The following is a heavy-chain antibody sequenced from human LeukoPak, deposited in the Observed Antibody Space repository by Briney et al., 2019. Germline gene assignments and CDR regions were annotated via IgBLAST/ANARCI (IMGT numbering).Heavy chain of an antibody. Sequence: ASVKVSCKASGYIFTSYANSWVRQAPGQGLEWMGWISTYNGNTNYAQKLQDRVTMTTDTPTTTAYMEVRSLSSDDTAVYYCARVNGGDDYGDFYYYYNYMDVWGKGTTVTVSS. J-gene: IGHJ6*03. CDR3: ARVNGGDDYGDFYYYYNYMDV. V-gene: IGHV1-18*01. CDR1: GYIFTSYA. CDR2: ISTYNGNT. D-gene: IGHD4-17*01.